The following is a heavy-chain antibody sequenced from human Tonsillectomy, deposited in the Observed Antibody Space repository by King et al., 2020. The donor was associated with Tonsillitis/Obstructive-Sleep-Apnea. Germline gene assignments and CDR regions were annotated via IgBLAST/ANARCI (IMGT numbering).Heavy chain of an antibody. V-gene: IGHV3-66*01. D-gene: IGHD4-17*01. CDR3: AMTTVTAGDYFDY. CDR1: GFTVSSNY. Sequence: VQLVESGGGLVQPGGSLRLSCAASGFTVSSNYMSWVRQAPGKGLEWVSVIYSGGSTYYADSVKGRFTISRDNSKNTLYLQMNSLRAEETAVYYCAMTTVTAGDYFDYWGQGTLVTVSS. CDR2: IYSGGST. J-gene: IGHJ4*02.